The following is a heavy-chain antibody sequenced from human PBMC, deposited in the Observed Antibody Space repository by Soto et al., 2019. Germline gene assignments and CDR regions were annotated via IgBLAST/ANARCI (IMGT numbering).Heavy chain of an antibody. Sequence: PSETLSLTCTVSGGSISSGDYYWTWTRQPPGKGLEWIGYIYYTGSTYYNPSLESRLTMSIDTSKKQFSLQLTSVTAADTAVYFCAREHRGYSYGYHFDYWGQGILVTVSS. V-gene: IGHV4-30-4*01. J-gene: IGHJ4*02. CDR3: AREHRGYSYGYHFDY. CDR2: IYYTGST. D-gene: IGHD5-18*01. CDR1: GGSISSGDYY.